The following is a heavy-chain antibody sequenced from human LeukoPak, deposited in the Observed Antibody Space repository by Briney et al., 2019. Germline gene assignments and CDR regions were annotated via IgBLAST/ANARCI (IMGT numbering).Heavy chain of an antibody. V-gene: IGHV1-46*01. CDR2: INPSGGST. Sequence: GASVKVSCKASGYTFASYDINWVRQATGQGLEWMGVINPSGGSTSYAQKFQGRVTMTRDTSTSTVYMELSSLRSDDTAVYYCAVRGSCSGGSCYSVDYWGQGTLVTVSA. CDR3: AVRGSCSGGSCYSVDY. CDR1: GYTFASYD. D-gene: IGHD2-15*01. J-gene: IGHJ4*02.